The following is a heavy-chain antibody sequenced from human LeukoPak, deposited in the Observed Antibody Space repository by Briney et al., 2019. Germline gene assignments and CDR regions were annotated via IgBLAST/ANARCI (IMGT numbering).Heavy chain of an antibody. CDR2: IYPSGST. CDR1: GGPISSSSYY. J-gene: IGHJ4*02. V-gene: IGHV4-61*02. CDR3: AREEITAAGRSLDY. Sequence: PSETLSLTCTVSGGPISSSSYYWSWIRQPAGKGLEWIGRIYPSGSTNDNPALKSRVTMSVDTSKNQFSLKLSSVSAADTAVYYCAREEITAAGRSLDYWGQGTLVTVSS. D-gene: IGHD6-13*01.